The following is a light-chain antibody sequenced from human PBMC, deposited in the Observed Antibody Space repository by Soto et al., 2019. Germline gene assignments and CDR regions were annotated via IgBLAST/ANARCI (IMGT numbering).Light chain of an antibody. V-gene: IGLV7-46*01. J-gene: IGLJ3*02. Sequence: QAVVTQEPSLTVSPGGTVTLTCDSSTGAVTSGHYPYWFQQKPGQAPRALIYDTSNKHSWTPARFSGSLLGGKAALTLSGAQPEDEADYYCLLSYRGPRVFGGGTKLTVL. CDR2: DTS. CDR3: LLSYRGPRV. CDR1: TGAVTSGHY.